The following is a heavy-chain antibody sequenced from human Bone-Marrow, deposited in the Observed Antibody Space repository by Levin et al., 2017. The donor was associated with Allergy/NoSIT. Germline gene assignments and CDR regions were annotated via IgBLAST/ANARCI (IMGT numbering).Heavy chain of an antibody. Sequence: LETLSLTCAVYGGSFSGYYWSWIRQPPGKGLEWIGEINHSGSTNYNPSLKSRVTISVDTSKNQFSLKLSSVTAADTAVYYCARGCGAWALPGIAVAVTFDPWGQGTLVTVSS. J-gene: IGHJ5*02. CDR1: GGSFSGYY. CDR3: ARGCGAWALPGIAVAVTFDP. V-gene: IGHV4-34*01. D-gene: IGHD6-19*01. CDR2: INHSGST.